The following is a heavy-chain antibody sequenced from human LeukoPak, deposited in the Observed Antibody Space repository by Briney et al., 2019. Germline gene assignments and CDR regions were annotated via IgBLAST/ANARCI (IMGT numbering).Heavy chain of an antibody. CDR2: INPNSGGT. CDR1: GYTFTSYY. Sequence: GASVKVSCKASGYTFTSYYMHWVRQAPGQGLEWMGWINPNSGGTNYAQKFQGWVTMTRDTSISTAYMELSRLRSDDTAVYYCARDTRPIRFLEWKHYYYGMDVWGQGTTVTVSS. D-gene: IGHD3-3*01. CDR3: ARDTRPIRFLEWKHYYYGMDV. V-gene: IGHV1-2*04. J-gene: IGHJ6*02.